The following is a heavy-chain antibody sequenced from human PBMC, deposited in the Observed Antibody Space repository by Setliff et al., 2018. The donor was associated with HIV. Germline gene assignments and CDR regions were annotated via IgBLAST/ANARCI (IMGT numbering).Heavy chain of an antibody. D-gene: IGHD6-13*01. J-gene: IGHJ3*01. CDR3: ARDHGGSSLV. CDR1: GFNLNTYW. V-gene: IGHV3-7*03. CDR2: IKQDGSEK. Sequence: GGSLRLSCAASGFNLNTYWMTWVRQAPGRGLEWVAIIKQDGSEKYYVDSVKGRFTISRDNAKNSLYLQMSSLRVEDTAVYYCARDHGGSSLVWGQGTMVTVSS.